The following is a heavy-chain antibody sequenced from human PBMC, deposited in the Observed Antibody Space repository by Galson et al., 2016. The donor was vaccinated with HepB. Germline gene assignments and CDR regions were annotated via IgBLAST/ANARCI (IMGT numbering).Heavy chain of an antibody. CDR2: IIPLFGTT. J-gene: IGHJ5*02. V-gene: IGHV1-69*13. Sequence: SVKVSCKASGDTFKYAIAWVRQAPGQGLEWMGRIIPLFGTTNYAQKFQGRVTITADESTGPAYMDLSRLTSEDTAVDYCAGGGGGLVVVAATRRGDWFDPWGQGTLVTVSS. D-gene: IGHD2-15*01. CDR3: AGGGGGLVVVAATRRGDWFDP. CDR1: GDTFKYA.